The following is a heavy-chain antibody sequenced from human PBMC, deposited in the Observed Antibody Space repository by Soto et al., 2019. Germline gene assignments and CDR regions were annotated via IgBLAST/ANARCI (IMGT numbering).Heavy chain of an antibody. CDR1: GYTLTELS. CDR3: ARRYSSGWGLVAFDI. D-gene: IGHD6-19*01. CDR2: FDPEDGET. V-gene: IGHV1-24*01. Sequence: ASVKVSCKVSGYTLTELSMHWVRQAPGKGLEWMGGFDPEDGETIYAQKFQGRVTMTEDTSTDTAYMELSSLRSEDTAVYYCARRYSSGWGLVAFDIWGQGTMVTVSS. J-gene: IGHJ3*02.